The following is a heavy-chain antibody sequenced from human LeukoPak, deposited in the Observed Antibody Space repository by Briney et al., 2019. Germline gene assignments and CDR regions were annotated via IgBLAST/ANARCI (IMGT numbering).Heavy chain of an antibody. CDR3: ARVGAFYDSSGAFGY. J-gene: IGHJ4*02. V-gene: IGHV4-34*01. CDR1: GGSFSGYY. CDR2: INHSGST. D-gene: IGHD3-22*01. Sequence: SETLSLTCAVYGGSFSGYYWSWIRQPPGKGLEWIGEINHSGSTNYNPSLKSRVTISVDKSKNQFSLKLSSVTAADTAVYYCARVGAFYDSSGAFGYWGQGTLVTVSS.